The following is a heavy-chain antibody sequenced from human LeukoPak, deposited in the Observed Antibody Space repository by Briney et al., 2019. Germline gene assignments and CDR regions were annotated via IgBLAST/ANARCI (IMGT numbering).Heavy chain of an antibody. D-gene: IGHD6-19*01. CDR1: GYTFTGYD. CDR2: ISAYNGNT. V-gene: IGHV1-18*04. CDR3: ARGSSGWYIEYAFDI. Sequence: ASVKVSCKASGYTFTGYDMHWVRQAPGQGLEWMGWISAYNGNTNYAQKLQGSVTMTTDTSTSTAYMELRSLRSDDTAVYYCARGSSGWYIEYAFDIWGQGTMVTVSS. J-gene: IGHJ3*02.